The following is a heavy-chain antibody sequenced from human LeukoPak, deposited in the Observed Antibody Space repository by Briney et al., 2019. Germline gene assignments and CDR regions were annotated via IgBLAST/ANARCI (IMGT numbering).Heavy chain of an antibody. CDR2: ISYDGSNK. CDR3: AKDLGIEKVPDY. J-gene: IGHJ4*02. Sequence: GGSLRLSCAASGFTFSSYGMHWVRQAPGKGLEWVAVISYDGSNKYYADSVKGRFTISRDNSKNTLYLQMNSLRAEDTAVYYCAKDLGIEKVPDYWGQGTLVTVSS. D-gene: IGHD7-27*01. V-gene: IGHV3-30*18. CDR1: GFTFSSYG.